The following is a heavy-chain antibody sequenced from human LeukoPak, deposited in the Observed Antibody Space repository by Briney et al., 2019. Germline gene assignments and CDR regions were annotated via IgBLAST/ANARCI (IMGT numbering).Heavy chain of an antibody. CDR3: AKDKSSTVITPADY. J-gene: IGHJ4*02. CDR2: ISWHSGSI. CDR1: GFTFDDYA. Sequence: PGGSLRLSCAASGFTFDDYAMHWVRQAPGKGLEWVSGISWHSGSIGYADSVKGRSTISRDNAKNSLYLQMNSLRAEDTAFYYCAKDKSSTVITPADYWGQGTLVTVSS. D-gene: IGHD4-23*01. V-gene: IGHV3-9*01.